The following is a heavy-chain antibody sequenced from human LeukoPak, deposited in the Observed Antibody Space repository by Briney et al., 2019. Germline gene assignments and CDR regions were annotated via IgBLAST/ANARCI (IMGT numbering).Heavy chain of an antibody. CDR2: IYTSGST. CDR1: GGSISSGSYY. J-gene: IGHJ4*02. D-gene: IGHD1-14*01. Sequence: SETLSLTCTVSGGSISSGSYYWNWIRQPAGKGLEWIGRIYTSGSTNYNPSLKSRVTISVDTSKNQFSLRLRSVTAADTAVYYCARSSNRYVGQIDDWGQGTLVTVSS. V-gene: IGHV4-61*02. CDR3: ARSSNRYVGQIDD.